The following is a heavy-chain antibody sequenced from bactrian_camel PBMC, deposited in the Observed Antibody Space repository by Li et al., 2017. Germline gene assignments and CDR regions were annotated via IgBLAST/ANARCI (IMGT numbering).Heavy chain of an antibody. D-gene: IGHD3*01. Sequence: QVQLVESGGGSVQSGGSLKLSCATSRGTYRWYCMGWFRQAPGREREAVATVDNAGSSDYTDSVKGRFSISKDNAKKIVYLQMSSLKPEDTAVYSCAVYGGLRRICPWLDLFDSGHVPYRGQGTQVTVS. V-gene: IGHV3S53*01. J-gene: IGHJ4*01. CDR3: AVYGGLRRICPWLDLFDSGHVPY. CDR2: VDNAGSS. CDR1: RGTYRWYC.